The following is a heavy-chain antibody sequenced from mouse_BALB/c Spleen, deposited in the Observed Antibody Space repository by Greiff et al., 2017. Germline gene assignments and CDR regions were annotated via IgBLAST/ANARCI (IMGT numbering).Heavy chain of an antibody. CDR3: ARHYGSSYDYAMDY. Sequence: EVQGVESGGGLVQPGGSRKLSCAASGFTFSSFGMHWVRQAPEKGLEWVAYISSGSSTIYYADTVKGRFTISRDNPKNTLFLQMTSLRSEDTAMYYCARHYGSSYDYAMDYWGQGTSVTVSS. V-gene: IGHV5-17*02. CDR1: GFTFSSFG. D-gene: IGHD1-1*01. J-gene: IGHJ4*01. CDR2: ISSGSSTI.